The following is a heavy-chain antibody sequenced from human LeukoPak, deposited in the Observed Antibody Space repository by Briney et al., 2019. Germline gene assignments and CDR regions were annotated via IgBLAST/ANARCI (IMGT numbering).Heavy chain of an antibody. CDR3: ARWWGFDP. Sequence: SETLSPTCGVYGGSFSGYYWSWIRQPPGKGLEWIGEINHSGTTNYNPSLKSRVTISVDTSENQFSLKVYSVTAADTAVYYCARWWGFDPWGQGTLVTVSS. J-gene: IGHJ5*02. CDR1: GGSFSGYY. V-gene: IGHV4-34*01. CDR2: INHSGTT. D-gene: IGHD2-15*01.